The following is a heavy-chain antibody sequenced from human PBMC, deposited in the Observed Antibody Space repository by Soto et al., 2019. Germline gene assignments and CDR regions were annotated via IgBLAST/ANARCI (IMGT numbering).Heavy chain of an antibody. V-gene: IGHV5-51*01. J-gene: IGHJ3*02. CDR2: IYPGDSDT. D-gene: IGHD2-8*01. CDR1: GYSFTSYW. CDR3: ARRSCTNGVCYIGAFDI. Sequence: PGASLKISRKGSGYSFTSYWLGWVRQMPWKGLEWMGIIYPGDSDTRYSPSFQGQVTISADKSISTAYLQWSSLKASDTAMYYCARRSCTNGVCYIGAFDIWGQGTMVTV.